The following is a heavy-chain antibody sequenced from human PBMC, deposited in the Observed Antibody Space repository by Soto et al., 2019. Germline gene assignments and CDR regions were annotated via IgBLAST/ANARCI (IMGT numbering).Heavy chain of an antibody. CDR2: IWHDGSNK. CDR3: ARAVGPFYY. V-gene: IGHV3-33*01. Sequence: QVQLVESGGGVVQPGRSLRLSCAAAGFTFSTYGIHWVRQAPGKGLEWVAVIWHDGSNKYYADSVKGRFTISRYNSTNTLYLQMNSLRAEDTAVYYCARAVGPFYYSGQGTLVTVSS. CDR1: GFTFSTYG. D-gene: IGHD1-26*01. J-gene: IGHJ4*02.